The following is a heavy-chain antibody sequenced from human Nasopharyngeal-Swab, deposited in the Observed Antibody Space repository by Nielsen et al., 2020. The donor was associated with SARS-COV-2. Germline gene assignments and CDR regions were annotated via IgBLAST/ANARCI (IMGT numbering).Heavy chain of an antibody. Sequence: SETLSLTCTVSGGSISSSSYYWGWIRQPPGKGLEWIGSIYYSGSTYYNPSLKSRVTISVDTSKNQFSLKLSSVTAADTAVYCCARQVGYCTNGVCPTYYYYYGMDVWGQGTTVTVSS. CDR1: GGSISSSSYY. D-gene: IGHD2-8*01. CDR3: ARQVGYCTNGVCPTYYYYYGMDV. J-gene: IGHJ6*02. CDR2: IYYSGST. V-gene: IGHV4-39*01.